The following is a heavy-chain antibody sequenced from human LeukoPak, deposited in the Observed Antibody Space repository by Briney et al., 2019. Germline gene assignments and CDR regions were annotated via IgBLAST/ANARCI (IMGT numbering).Heavy chain of an antibody. CDR3: ARGALRWWFDP. D-gene: IGHD4-23*01. CDR1: GGSISSDSYY. J-gene: IGHJ5*02. CDR2: IYTFGNT. V-gene: IGHV4-61*02. Sequence: PSETLSLTCTVSGGSISSDSYYWTWIRQPAGKGLEWIGLIYTFGNTNYNPSLKSRVTISVDTSKNQFSLKLSSVTAADTAIYYCARGALRWWFDPWGQGILVTVSS.